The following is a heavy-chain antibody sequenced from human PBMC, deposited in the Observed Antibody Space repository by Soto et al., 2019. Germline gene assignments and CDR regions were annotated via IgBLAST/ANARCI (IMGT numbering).Heavy chain of an antibody. CDR3: ARPWGQWSTYYHGMDT. J-gene: IGHJ6*02. CDR1: GFTFRNYA. CDR2: ISYDGDNT. V-gene: IGHV3-30-3*01. Sequence: GGSLRLSCAASGFTFRNYAMHWVRQAPGMGLAWVATISYDGDNTYYTDSVKGPFTISRNYSKNILYLQLNSLRPADTAVYYCARPWGQWSTYYHGMDTWGQGTTVTVSS. D-gene: IGHD6-19*01.